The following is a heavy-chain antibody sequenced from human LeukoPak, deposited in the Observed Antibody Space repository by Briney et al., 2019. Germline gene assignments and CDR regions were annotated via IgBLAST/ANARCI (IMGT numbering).Heavy chain of an antibody. J-gene: IGHJ3*02. CDR1: GFTFDNYA. V-gene: IGHV3-23*01. CDR2: ISNSGVST. D-gene: IGHD1-26*01. Sequence: GGSLRLSCEASGFTFDNYAMSWVRQAPGKGLEWVSAISNSGVSTHYADSVKGRFTISRDNSKNTLFLHMNTLRADDMAVYYCGKNRYSGSLSPFDIWGQGTMVTVSS. CDR3: GKNRYSGSLSPFDI.